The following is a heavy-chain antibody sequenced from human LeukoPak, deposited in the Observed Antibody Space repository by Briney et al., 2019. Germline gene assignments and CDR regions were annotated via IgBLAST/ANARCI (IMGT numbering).Heavy chain of an antibody. Sequence: GRSLRLSCAASGFTFSSYDMHWVRQAPGKGLEWVSAISSSSSYIYYADSIKGRFTISRDNAENSLYLQMNSLRAVDTAVYFCARGEEKATITALDSWGQGTLVTVSS. D-gene: IGHD5-24*01. J-gene: IGHJ4*02. CDR2: ISSSSSYI. V-gene: IGHV3-21*01. CDR3: ARGEEKATITALDS. CDR1: GFTFSSYD.